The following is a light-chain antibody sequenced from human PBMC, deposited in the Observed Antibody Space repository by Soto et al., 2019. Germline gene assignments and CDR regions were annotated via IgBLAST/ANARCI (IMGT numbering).Light chain of an antibody. J-gene: IGKJ2*01. CDR3: QHYESSPPSYT. CDR2: GAS. Sequence: EIVLTQSPGTLSLSPGERATLSCRASQSLTSTYLAWYQQKPGQAPRLFIYGASSRATGIPDRFSGSGSGTDLTLTISRLEPEDFAVYYCQHYESSPPSYTFGQGTKLEIK. CDR1: QSLTSTY. V-gene: IGKV3-20*01.